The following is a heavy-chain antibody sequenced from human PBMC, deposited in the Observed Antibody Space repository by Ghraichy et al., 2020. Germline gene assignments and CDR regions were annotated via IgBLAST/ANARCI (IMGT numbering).Heavy chain of an antibody. V-gene: IGHV1-18*04. CDR1: GYTFTSYG. D-gene: IGHD2-2*02. CDR3: ARDIVVVPAAIQFELGY. CDR2: ISAYNGNT. J-gene: IGHJ4*02. Sequence: ASVKVSCKASGYTFTSYGISWVRQAPGQGLEWMGWISAYNGNTNYAQKLQGRVTMTTDTSTSTAYMELRSLRSDDTAVYYCARDIVVVPAAIQFELGYWGQGTLVTGPS.